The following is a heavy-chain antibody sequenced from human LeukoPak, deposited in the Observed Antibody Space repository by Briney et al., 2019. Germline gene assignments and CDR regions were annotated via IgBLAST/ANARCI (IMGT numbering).Heavy chain of an antibody. CDR1: GFTFSSYG. CDR2: IRYDGSNK. CDR3: AKDRVFELWFEEASPYYFDY. J-gene: IGHJ4*02. D-gene: IGHD3-10*01. V-gene: IGHV3-30*02. Sequence: GGSLRLSCAASGFTFSSYGMHWVRQAPGKGLEWVAFIRYDGSNKYYADSVKGRFTISRDISKNTLYLQVNRLRAEDPAVYYCAKDRVFELWFEEASPYYFDYWGQGTLVTVSS.